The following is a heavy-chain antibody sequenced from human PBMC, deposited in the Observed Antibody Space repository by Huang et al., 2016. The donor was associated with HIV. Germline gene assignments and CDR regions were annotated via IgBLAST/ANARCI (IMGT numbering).Heavy chain of an antibody. Sequence: QMQLAQSGPEVKKPGTSVTVSCKVSGSALTSSAVQCVRQTGGERREWIGWIDIGSDDTRVSHRFKKRRTITRDMSTSVIYWELSGLRSEDTATYYWAGSYGSGWPGGDFFDHWGLGTLITVSS. J-gene: IGHJ4*02. D-gene: IGHD6-19*01. CDR1: GSALTSSA. CDR3: AGSYGSGWPGGDFFDH. V-gene: IGHV1-58*01. CDR2: IDIGSDDT.